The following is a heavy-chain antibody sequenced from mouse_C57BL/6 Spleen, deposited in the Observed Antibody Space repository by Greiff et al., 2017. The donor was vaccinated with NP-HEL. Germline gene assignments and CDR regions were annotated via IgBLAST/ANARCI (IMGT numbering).Heavy chain of an antibody. CDR2: IDPNSGGT. Sequence: QVQLQQPGAELVKPGASVKLSCKASGYTFTSYWMHWVKQRPGRGLEWIGRIDPNSGGTKYNEKFKSKATLTVDKPSITAYMQLSSLTSEDSAVYYGTRGEAYYGKPSSFVFWGQGTLVTVSA. J-gene: IGHJ3*01. CDR3: TRGEAYYGKPSSFVF. D-gene: IGHD2-10*01. CDR1: GYTFTSYW. V-gene: IGHV1-72*01.